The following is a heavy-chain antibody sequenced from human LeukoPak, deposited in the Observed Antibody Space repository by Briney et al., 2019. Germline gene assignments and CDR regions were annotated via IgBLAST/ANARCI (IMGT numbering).Heavy chain of an antibody. D-gene: IGHD4-17*01. J-gene: IGHJ4*01. V-gene: IGHV3-11*04. CDR2: ISSSGSTI. CDR3: ALYGAYFAF. CDR1: GFTFSDYY. Sequence: GGSLRLSCAASGFTFSDYYMSWIRQAPGKGLEWVSYISSSGSTIYYADSVKGRFTISKDFSTNTLYLDMNTVRPDDTAVYYCALYGAYFAFWGHGTLVTVSS.